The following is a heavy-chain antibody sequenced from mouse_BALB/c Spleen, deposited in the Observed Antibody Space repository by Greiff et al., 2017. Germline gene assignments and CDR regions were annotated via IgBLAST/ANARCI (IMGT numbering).Heavy chain of an antibody. Sequence: DVMLVESGGGLVKPGGSLKLSCAASGFTFSSYAMSWVRQTPEKRLEWVASISSGGSTYYPDSVKGRFTISRDNARNILYLQMSSLRSEDTAMYYCARGSYGKGAMDYWGQGTSVTVSS. CDR3: ARGSYGKGAMDY. J-gene: IGHJ4*01. D-gene: IGHD2-1*01. V-gene: IGHV5-6-5*01. CDR1: GFTFSSYA. CDR2: ISSGGST.